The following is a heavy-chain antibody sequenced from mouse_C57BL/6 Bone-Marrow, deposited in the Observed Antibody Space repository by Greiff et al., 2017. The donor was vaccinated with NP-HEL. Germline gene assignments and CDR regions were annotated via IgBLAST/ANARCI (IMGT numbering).Heavy chain of an antibody. J-gene: IGHJ3*01. CDR2: IDPSDSYT. Sequence: QVQLQQPGAELVRPGTSVKLSCKASGYTFTSYWMHWVKQRPGQGLEWIGVIDPSDSYTNYNQKFKGKATLTADKSSSTAYMELRSLTSEDSAVYVCARRAPFTTVVARDWFSYWGQVTLVTVS. CDR3: ARRAPFTTVVARDWFSY. V-gene: IGHV1-59*01. D-gene: IGHD1-1*01. CDR1: GYTFTSYW.